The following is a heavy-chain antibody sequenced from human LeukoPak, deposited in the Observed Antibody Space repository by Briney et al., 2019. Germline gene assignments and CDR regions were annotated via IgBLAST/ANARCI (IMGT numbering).Heavy chain of an antibody. D-gene: IGHD3-22*01. CDR2: INPNSGGT. J-gene: IGHJ4*02. Sequence: ASVKVSCKASGYTFTGYYMHWVRQAPGQGLEWMGWINPNSGGTNYAQKFQGRVTMTRDTSTSTAYMELSRLRSDDTAVYYCASWSRDFGYYYDSSGYRNYWGQGTLVTVSS. CDR3: ASWSRDFGYYYDSSGYRNY. V-gene: IGHV1-2*02. CDR1: GYTFTGYY.